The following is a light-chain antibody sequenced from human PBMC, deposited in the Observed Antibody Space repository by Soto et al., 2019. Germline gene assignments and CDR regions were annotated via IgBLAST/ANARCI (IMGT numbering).Light chain of an antibody. CDR2: DNN. CDR1: SSNIWKNY. J-gene: IGLJ1*01. Sequence: QSVLTPPPSVSAAPGQKVTISCSRSSSNIWKNYVSWYQQLPGTAPKLLIYDNNKRPAGIPDRFSGSKSGTSATLGITGLQAGDEADYFCGTWDNSLTADVFGTGTKVTVL. CDR3: GTWDNSLTADV. V-gene: IGLV1-51*01.